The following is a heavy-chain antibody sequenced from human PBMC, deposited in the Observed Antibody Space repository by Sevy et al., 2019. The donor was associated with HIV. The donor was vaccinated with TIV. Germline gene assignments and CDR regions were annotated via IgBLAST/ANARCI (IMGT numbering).Heavy chain of an antibody. J-gene: IGHJ4*02. D-gene: IGHD3-16*01. CDR1: GFILSVYW. CDR2: IKGDGSDK. Sequence: GGSLRLSCVASGFILSVYWMNWVRQAPGKGLEWVANIKGDGSDKHYVDSVEGRFTISRDNGKNLLYLQMNSLRVEDTAVYYCAHETIGRFDSWGQGTLVTVSS. CDR3: AHETIGRFDS. V-gene: IGHV3-7*01.